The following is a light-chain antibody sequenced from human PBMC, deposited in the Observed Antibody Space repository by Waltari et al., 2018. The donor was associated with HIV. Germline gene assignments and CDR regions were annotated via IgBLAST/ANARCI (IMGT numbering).Light chain of an antibody. Sequence: QSVLTQPPSVSEAPRQRVTISCSGSSSNIGTNAVNWFQQRPGKAPKLLIYYDDLLPSGVSDRFSGSKSGTSASLAISGLQSEDEADYYCAAAWDDSLNGPVFGGGTKLTVL. J-gene: IGLJ2*01. V-gene: IGLV1-36*01. CDR3: AAAWDDSLNGPV. CDR2: YDD. CDR1: SSNIGTNA.